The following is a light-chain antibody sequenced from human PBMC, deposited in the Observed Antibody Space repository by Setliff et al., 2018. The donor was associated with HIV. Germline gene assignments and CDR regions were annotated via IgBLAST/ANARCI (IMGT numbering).Light chain of an antibody. Sequence: QSVLTQPASVSGSPGQSITISCTGTSSDVGGYNYVSWYQLHPGKAPKLMIYEVSNRPSGVSNRFSGSKSGNTASLTISGLQAEDEADYYCSSYTSTSTWVFGGGTKGTV. CDR3: SSYTSTSTWV. V-gene: IGLV2-14*01. J-gene: IGLJ3*02. CDR2: EVS. CDR1: SSDVGGYNY.